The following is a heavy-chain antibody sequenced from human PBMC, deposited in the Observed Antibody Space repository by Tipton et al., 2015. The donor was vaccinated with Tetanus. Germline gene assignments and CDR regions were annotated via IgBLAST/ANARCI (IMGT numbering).Heavy chain of an antibody. CDR1: GFTLSRYW. J-gene: IGHJ4*02. CDR2: INSDGSAR. D-gene: IGHD2-15*01. Sequence: SLRLSCEVSGFTLSRYWMHWVRQTPGTGPVWVSRINSDGSARSYADSVKGRFTISRDNAKNTVYLQMNSLRAEDTAVYHCAREDILLRLFAVFDYWGQGIPVTVSS. CDR3: AREDILLRLFAVFDY. V-gene: IGHV3-74*01.